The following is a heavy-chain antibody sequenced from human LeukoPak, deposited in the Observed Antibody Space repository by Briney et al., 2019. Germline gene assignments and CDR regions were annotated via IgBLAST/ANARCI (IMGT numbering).Heavy chain of an antibody. CDR2: ISGSGDTS. J-gene: IGHJ4*02. V-gene: IGHV3-23*01. CDR3: AKETSSSFDY. CDR1: GLTFSSYA. Sequence: GGSLRLSCAASGLTFSSYAVSWVRQAPGKGLEWVSAISGSGDTSFYADSVKGRFTISRDNSKNTLYLQMNSLRAEDTAVYYCAKETSSSFDYWGQGTLVTVSS. D-gene: IGHD6-6*01.